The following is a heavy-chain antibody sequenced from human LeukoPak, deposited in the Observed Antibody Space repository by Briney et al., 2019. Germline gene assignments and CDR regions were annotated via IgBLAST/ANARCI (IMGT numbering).Heavy chain of an antibody. CDR1: GFTFSSYA. CDR3: ARFPPTSCFAY. Sequence: PGGSLRLSCAASGFTFSSYAMSWVRQAPGKGLEWVANTKQDGSEKYYVASVKGRFTISRANAKNSLYLQMNSLSAEDTAVYYCARFPPTSCFAYWGQGTLVTVSS. J-gene: IGHJ4*02. V-gene: IGHV3-7*01. CDR2: TKQDGSEK.